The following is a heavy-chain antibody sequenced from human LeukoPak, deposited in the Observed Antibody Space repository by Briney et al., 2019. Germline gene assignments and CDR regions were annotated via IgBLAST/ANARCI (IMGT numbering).Heavy chain of an antibody. CDR3: AREGHSSSPHYYYYYYMDV. CDR2: IYHSGST. Sequence: PSETLSLTCTVSGGSISSGGYYWSWIRQPPGKGLEWIGYIYHSGSTLYNPSLKSRVTISVDMSKNQFSLKLSSVTAADTAVYYCAREGHSSSPHYYYYYYMDVWGKGTTVTVSS. V-gene: IGHV4-30-2*01. J-gene: IGHJ6*03. D-gene: IGHD6-6*01. CDR1: GGSISSGGYY.